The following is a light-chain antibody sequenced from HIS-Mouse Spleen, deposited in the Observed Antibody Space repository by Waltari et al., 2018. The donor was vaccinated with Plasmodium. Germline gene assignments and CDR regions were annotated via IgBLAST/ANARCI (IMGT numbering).Light chain of an antibody. Sequence: SYELTQPTSVSVSPGQTARNTCSGDALPKKYAYWYKQKSGQAPVLDINEDSKPPAGIPDRFSSSSSGTMVTLTISGAQFEDEADYYCYSTESSCNPHVVFGGGTKLTVL. CDR1: ALPKKY. CDR3: YSTESSCNPHVV. J-gene: IGLJ2*01. CDR2: EDS. V-gene: IGLV3-10*01.